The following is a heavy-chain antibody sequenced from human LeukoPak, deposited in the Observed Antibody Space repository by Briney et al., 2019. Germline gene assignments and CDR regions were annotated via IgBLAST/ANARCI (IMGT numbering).Heavy chain of an antibody. Sequence: ASVKVSCKASGYTFTGYYMHWVRQAPGQGLEWMGWINPNSGGTNYAQKFQGRVTMTRDTSISTAYMELSRLRPDDTAVYYCARDRWSLGAFDIWGQGTMVTVSS. J-gene: IGHJ3*02. CDR2: INPNSGGT. CDR3: ARDRWSLGAFDI. D-gene: IGHD2-15*01. V-gene: IGHV1-2*02. CDR1: GYTFTGYY.